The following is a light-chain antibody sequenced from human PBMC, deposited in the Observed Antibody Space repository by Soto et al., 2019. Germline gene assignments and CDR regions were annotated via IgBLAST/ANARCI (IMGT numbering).Light chain of an antibody. CDR1: QGVSNN. J-gene: IGKJ3*01. Sequence: DIQMTQSPSSLSASVGDRVTITCRARQGVSNNLAWYQQRPGRVPKLLIYAASTLQSGVPSRFSGSGSGTDFTLTISSLQPEDVATYYCQKYNSAPYTFGPGTTVDLK. CDR2: AAS. CDR3: QKYNSAPYT. V-gene: IGKV1-27*01.